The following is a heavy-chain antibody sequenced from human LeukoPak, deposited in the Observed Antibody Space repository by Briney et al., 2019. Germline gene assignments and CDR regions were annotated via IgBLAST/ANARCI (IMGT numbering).Heavy chain of an antibody. J-gene: IGHJ6*02. CDR2: IYPGDSDT. V-gene: IGHV5-51*01. CDR1: GYSFTSYW. D-gene: IGHD3-3*01. Sequence: GESLKISRKGSGYSFTSYWIGWVRQMPGKGLEWMGIIYPGDSDTRYSPSFQGQVTISADKSISTAYLQWSSLKASDTAMYYCARPRVPYVFGVEHGMDVWGQGTTVTVSS. CDR3: ARPRVPYVFGVEHGMDV.